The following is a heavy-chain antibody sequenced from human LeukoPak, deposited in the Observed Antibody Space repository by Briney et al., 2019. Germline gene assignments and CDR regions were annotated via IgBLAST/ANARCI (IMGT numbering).Heavy chain of an antibody. V-gene: IGHV3-74*01. D-gene: IGHD3-22*01. CDR3: ARGLAYYYDSSGLGY. J-gene: IGHJ4*02. Sequence: GGSLRLSCVASGFTFSSYWMHWVRQVPGKGLVWVSGVDGDGSRTFYADSVKGRFTISRDNAKNTLYLQMNSLRAEDTAVYYCARGLAYYYDSSGLGYWGQGTLVTVSS. CDR2: VDGDGSRT. CDR1: GFTFSSYW.